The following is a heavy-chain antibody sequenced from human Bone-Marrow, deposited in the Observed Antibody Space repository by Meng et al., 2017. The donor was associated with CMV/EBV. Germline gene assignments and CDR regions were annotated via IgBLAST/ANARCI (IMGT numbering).Heavy chain of an antibody. Sequence: GGSLRLSCAASGFTVSSNYMSWVRQAPGKGLEWVSVIYSGGNTYYADSVRGRFTISRDNSKNTVYLQMNSLRAEDTAVYYCARGGYSGYCSSTSCYNDYYYFGMNVWGQGTTVTVS. CDR3: ARGGYSGYCSSTSCYNDYYYFGMNV. V-gene: IGHV3-53*01. CDR2: IYSGGNT. CDR1: GFTVSSNY. D-gene: IGHD2-2*02. J-gene: IGHJ6*02.